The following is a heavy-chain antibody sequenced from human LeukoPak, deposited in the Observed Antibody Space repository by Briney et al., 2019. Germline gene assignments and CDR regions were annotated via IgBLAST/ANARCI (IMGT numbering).Heavy chain of an antibody. J-gene: IGHJ6*03. Sequence: ASETLSLTCTVSGDSISTYYWTWIRQPPGKGLDLIGYIYYTGSTTYNPSLKSRVTMSVGASKNQFSLRLNSVTAADTAVYYCARGKNWYSGYYNYYYIDVWGEGTTVTVSS. CDR3: ARGKNWYSGYYNYYYIDV. CDR1: GDSISTYY. V-gene: IGHV4-59*01. D-gene: IGHD2-21*02. CDR2: IYYTGST.